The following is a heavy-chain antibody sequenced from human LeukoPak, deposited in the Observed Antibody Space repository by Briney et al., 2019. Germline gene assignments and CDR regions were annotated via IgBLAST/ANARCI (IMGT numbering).Heavy chain of an antibody. CDR1: GFTFSSYW. D-gene: IGHD5-12*01. CDR3: ARPYGYSGYDYGY. Sequence: GGSLRLSCAASGFTFSSYWMSWVRQAPGKGLEWVANIKQDGSEKYYVDSVKGRFTISRDNAKNSLYLQVNSLRAEDTAVYYCARPYGYSGYDYGYWGQGTLVTVSS. J-gene: IGHJ4*02. CDR2: IKQDGSEK. V-gene: IGHV3-7*01.